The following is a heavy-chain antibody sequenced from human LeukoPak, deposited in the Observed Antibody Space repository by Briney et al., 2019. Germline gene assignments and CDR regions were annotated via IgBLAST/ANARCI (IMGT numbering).Heavy chain of an antibody. Sequence: PGGSLRLSCAASGFTFSTYAMSWVRQAPGKGLEWVSGISASGSSTYYADSVQGRFTISRDNSKNTLFLQMNSLRDEDTAVYYCAKDSIAALLRYGHNDWYFDLWGRGTLVTVSS. CDR3: AKDSIAALLRYGHNDWYFDL. CDR2: ISASGSST. CDR1: GFTFSTYA. D-gene: IGHD6-6*01. V-gene: IGHV3-23*01. J-gene: IGHJ2*01.